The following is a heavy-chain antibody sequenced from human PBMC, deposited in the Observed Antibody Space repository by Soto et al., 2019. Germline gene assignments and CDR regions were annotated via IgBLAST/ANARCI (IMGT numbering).Heavy chain of an antibody. Sequence: TGPTLVNPTQTHTVTCTFSGFSLSTSGMCVSWIRQPPGKALEWLARIDWDDDKYYSTSLKTRLTISTDTSKNQVVLTMTNMDPVDTATYYCARIISNSLYYYMDVWGKGTTVTVSS. CDR1: GFSLSTSGMC. CDR2: IDWDDDK. J-gene: IGHJ6*03. D-gene: IGHD1-1*01. CDR3: ARIISNSLYYYMDV. V-gene: IGHV2-70*11.